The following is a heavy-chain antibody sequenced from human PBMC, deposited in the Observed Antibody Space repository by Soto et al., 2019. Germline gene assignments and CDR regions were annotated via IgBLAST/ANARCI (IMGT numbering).Heavy chain of an antibody. CDR2: ISSTGSTT. CDR3: AREARGFDY. Sequence: EVRLVESGGGSIQTGGSLRLSCAASGFTFSSYNMNWVRQAPGKGLEWISYISSTGSTTYYADSVKGRFTTSRDNAKNSLFLQMNSLRDEDTAVYYCAREARGFDYWGQGTLVTVSS. J-gene: IGHJ4*02. D-gene: IGHD3-10*01. CDR1: GFTFSSYN. V-gene: IGHV3-48*02.